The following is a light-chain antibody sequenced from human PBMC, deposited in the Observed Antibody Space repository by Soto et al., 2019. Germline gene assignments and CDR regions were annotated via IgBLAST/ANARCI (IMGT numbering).Light chain of an antibody. CDR3: QQYNNWPGT. V-gene: IGKV3-15*01. CDR1: QRVSSN. J-gene: IGKJ1*01. Sequence: PGGRATLSCRASQRVSSNLAWYQQKPGQAPRLLIQRASTRATGIPARFSGSGSGTEFTLTISSLQSEDFAVYFCQQYNNWPGTFGQGTKVEIK. CDR2: RAS.